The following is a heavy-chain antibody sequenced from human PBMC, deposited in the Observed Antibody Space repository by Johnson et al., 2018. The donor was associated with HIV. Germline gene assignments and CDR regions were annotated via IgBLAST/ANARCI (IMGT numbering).Heavy chain of an antibody. J-gene: IGHJ3*02. V-gene: IGHV3-66*02. Sequence: EMQLVESGGGLVQPGGSLRLSCPASGFTVSSNYMSWVRQAPGKGLEWVSVIYSGGSTYYADPVKGRFTISRDNSKNTLYLQMNSLRAEDTAVYYCARDGWGSRGWDDAFDIWGQGTMVTVSS. CDR3: ARDGWGSRGWDDAFDI. CDR1: GFTVSSNY. D-gene: IGHD5-24*01. CDR2: IYSGGST.